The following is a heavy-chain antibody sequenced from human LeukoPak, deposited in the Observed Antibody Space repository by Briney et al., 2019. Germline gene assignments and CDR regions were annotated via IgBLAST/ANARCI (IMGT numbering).Heavy chain of an antibody. CDR2: INPDKGDT. CDR1: GYTFDNYY. CDR3: ARDPAWNAFDV. V-gene: IGHV1-2*02. D-gene: IGHD1-1*01. Sequence: GAPVKVSCKASGYTFDNYYIHWVRQARGQGLEWVGRINPDKGDTTYARRFQGRVTMTRDTSTNTAYMELRRLTSDDAAVYYCARDPAWNAFDVWGQGTLVTVS. J-gene: IGHJ3*01.